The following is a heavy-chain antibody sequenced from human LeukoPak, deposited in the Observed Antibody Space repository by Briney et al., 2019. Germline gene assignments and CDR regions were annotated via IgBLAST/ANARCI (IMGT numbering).Heavy chain of an antibody. CDR1: GYTFTSYY. CDR3: ARDRRGMLAFDY. CDR2: INPSGGST. J-gene: IGHJ4*02. Sequence: ASVKVSYKASGYTFTSYYMHWVRQAPGQGLEWMGIINPSGGSTSYAQKFQGRVTMTRDTSTSTVYMELSSLRSEDTAVYYCARDRRGMLAFDYWGQGTLVTVSS. V-gene: IGHV1-46*03. D-gene: IGHD2-8*01.